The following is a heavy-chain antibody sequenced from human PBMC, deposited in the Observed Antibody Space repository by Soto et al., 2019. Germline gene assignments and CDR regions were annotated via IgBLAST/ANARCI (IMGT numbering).Heavy chain of an antibody. D-gene: IGHD2-15*01. Sequence: PSETQSLTCAVYGGSSSGYYWSWIRQPPGKGLEWIGEINHSGSTNYNPSLKSRVTISVDTSKNQFSLKLSSVTAADTAVYYCARSQSSGGSSNWFDPWGQGTLVTVSS. J-gene: IGHJ5*02. CDR3: ARSQSSGGSSNWFDP. CDR2: INHSGST. V-gene: IGHV4-34*01. CDR1: GGSSSGYY.